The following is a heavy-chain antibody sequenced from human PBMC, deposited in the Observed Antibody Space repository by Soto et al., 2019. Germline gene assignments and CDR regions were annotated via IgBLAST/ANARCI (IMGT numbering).Heavy chain of an antibody. Sequence: PSETLSLTCTVSGGSISNGDYYGTWIRQPPGKGLEWIGYIYYRGSTYYNPPLKSRVTMSVDTSKNQFSLKLTSVTAADTAVYYCARDSVVATVSYYYYGMDVWGQGTTVTVSS. CDR2: IYYRGST. D-gene: IGHD5-12*01. CDR3: ARDSVVATVSYYYYGMDV. CDR1: GGSISNGDYY. V-gene: IGHV4-30-4*01. J-gene: IGHJ6*02.